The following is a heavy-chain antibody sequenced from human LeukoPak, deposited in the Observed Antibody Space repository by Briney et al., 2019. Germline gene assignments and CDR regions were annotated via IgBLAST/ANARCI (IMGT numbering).Heavy chain of an antibody. J-gene: IGHJ5*02. CDR1: GYTFISHG. CDR3: ARFQLVEKNWFDP. CDR2: CNPYNGNT. V-gene: IGHV1-18*01. D-gene: IGHD6-13*01. Sequence: GASVKVSCKASGYTFISHGISWGRQAPGQGLEWMGWCNPYNGNTKYAQRLQGRVTLTTDTSTNTAYMALRSLTSDDTAVYYCARFQLVEKNWFDPWGQGTLVTVSS.